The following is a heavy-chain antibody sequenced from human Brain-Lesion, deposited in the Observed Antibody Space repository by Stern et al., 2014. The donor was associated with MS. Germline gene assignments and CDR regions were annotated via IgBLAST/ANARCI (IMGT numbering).Heavy chain of an antibody. CDR2: INPKSGGT. D-gene: IGHD3-22*01. V-gene: IGHV1-2*04. CDR1: GYPFTGYY. J-gene: IGHJ4*02. CDR3: ATYYYDSTGYNDF. Sequence: QLVQSGAEVKKPGASVKVSCKASGYPFTGYYMHWVRQAPGPGLEWMGWINPKSGGTNYAQKLQGWVTMTRDTSINTAYMELSRLRSDDTAVYYCATYYYDSTGYNDFWGQGTLVTVSS.